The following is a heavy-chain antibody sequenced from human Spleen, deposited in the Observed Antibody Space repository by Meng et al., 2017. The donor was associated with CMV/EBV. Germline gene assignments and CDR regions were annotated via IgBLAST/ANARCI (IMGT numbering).Heavy chain of an antibody. D-gene: IGHD6-6*01. CDR1: GFNFTDYA. CDR2: ISSRSGYI. Sequence: GGSLRLSCAASGFNFTDYAMNWVRQAPGTGLEWVSSISSRSGYIYYADSVKGRFTISRDNAKNSLYLQMNSLRAEDTAVYYCRSSSSPYYYGMDVWGQGTTVTVSS. J-gene: IGHJ6*02. CDR3: RSSSSPYYYGMDV. V-gene: IGHV3-21*01.